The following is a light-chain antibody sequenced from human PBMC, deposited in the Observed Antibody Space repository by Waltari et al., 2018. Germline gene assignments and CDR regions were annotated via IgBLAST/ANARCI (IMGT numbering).Light chain of an antibody. Sequence: QSVVTQPPSASGTPGQRVTMSCSGGRSNIAKNYVVWYQQLPGPAPRPLVYRNDAGPSGVPDRFPVSKSGTSAALAISVLRAEDEADYYCATWDDNLSAWVFGGGTKLTVL. CDR2: RND. CDR1: RSNIAKNY. CDR3: ATWDDNLSAWV. J-gene: IGLJ3*02. V-gene: IGLV1-47*01.